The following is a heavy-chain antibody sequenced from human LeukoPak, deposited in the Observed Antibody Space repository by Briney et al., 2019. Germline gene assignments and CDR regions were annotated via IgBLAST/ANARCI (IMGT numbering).Heavy chain of an antibody. CDR1: GFTLSSYA. CDR3: AKDRKNTMIVVGFDY. V-gene: IGHV3-23*01. Sequence: PGGSLRLSCAASGFTLSSYAMRRVRQAPGKGLEWVSGISGSGGSTYYADSVKGRFTISRDNSKNTLYLQMNSLRAEDTAVYYCAKDRKNTMIVVGFDYWGQGTLVTVSS. CDR2: ISGSGGST. J-gene: IGHJ4*02. D-gene: IGHD3-22*01.